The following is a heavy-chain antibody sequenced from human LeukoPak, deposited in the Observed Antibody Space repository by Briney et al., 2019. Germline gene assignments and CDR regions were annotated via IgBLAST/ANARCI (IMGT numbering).Heavy chain of an antibody. V-gene: IGHV4-4*07. J-gene: IGHJ5*02. Sequence: SETVPLPCIVSGASISSYYWSWIRHPAGKELEWIGRLQPSGATNYNPSLEGRVTMSVDTSKNQFSLSLTSVTAADTAVCYCARDSTGTAFDPWGQGTLVTVSS. D-gene: IGHD1-14*01. CDR2: LQPSGAT. CDR1: GASISSYY. CDR3: ARDSTGTAFDP.